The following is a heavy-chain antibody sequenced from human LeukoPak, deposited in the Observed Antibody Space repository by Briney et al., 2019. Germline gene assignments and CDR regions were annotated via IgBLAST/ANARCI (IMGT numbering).Heavy chain of an antibody. CDR2: INPNSGGT. J-gene: IGHJ4*02. CDR1: GYYLTAYY. CDR3: ARVREGSGYTNEFDY. V-gene: IGHV1-2*02. D-gene: IGHD3-22*01. Sequence: GASVKVSCKASGYYLTAYYIHWVRQAPRQGLEWMGWINPNSGGTNYAQKFQGRVTMTRDTSISTAYMELSRLRSDDTAVYYCARVREGSGYTNEFDYWGQGTLVTVSS.